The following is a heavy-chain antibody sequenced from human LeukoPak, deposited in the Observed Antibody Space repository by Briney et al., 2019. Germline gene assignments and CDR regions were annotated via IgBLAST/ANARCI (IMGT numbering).Heavy chain of an antibody. CDR2: ISGSGGST. CDR3: AKDSFITIFGVGSDY. V-gene: IGHV3-23*01. J-gene: IGHJ4*02. D-gene: IGHD3-3*01. Sequence: GGSLRLSCAASGFTFSSYAMSWVRQAPGKGLEWVSAISGSGGSTYYADSVKGRFTISRDNSRNTLYLQMNSLRAEDTAVYYCAKDSFITIFGVGSDYWGQGTLVTVSS. CDR1: GFTFSSYA.